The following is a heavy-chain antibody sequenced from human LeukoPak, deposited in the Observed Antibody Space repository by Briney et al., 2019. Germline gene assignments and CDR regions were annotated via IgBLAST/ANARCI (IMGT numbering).Heavy chain of an antibody. CDR3: ARHRGGYNWNDDDAFDI. CDR1: GGSISSSSYY. CDR2: INHSGST. Sequence: SETLSLTCTVSGGSISSSSYYWGWIRQPPGKGLEWIGEINHSGSTNYNPSLKSRVTISVDTSKNQFSLKLSSVTAADTAVYYCARHRGGYNWNDDDAFDIWGQGTMVTVSS. D-gene: IGHD1-1*01. J-gene: IGHJ3*02. V-gene: IGHV4-39*01.